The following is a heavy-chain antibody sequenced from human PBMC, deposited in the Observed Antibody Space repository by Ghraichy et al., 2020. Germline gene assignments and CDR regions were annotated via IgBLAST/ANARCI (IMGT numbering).Heavy chain of an antibody. Sequence: SETLSLTCTVSGVSIRSSSYYWGWIRQPPGKGLEWIGSIYYSGSTYYNPSLKSRVTISVDTSKNQFSLKLSSVTAADTAVYYCASLTGYSNYWGQGTLVTVSS. CDR1: GVSIRSSSYY. V-gene: IGHV4-39*01. D-gene: IGHD6-13*01. CDR3: ASLTGYSNY. CDR2: IYYSGST. J-gene: IGHJ4*02.